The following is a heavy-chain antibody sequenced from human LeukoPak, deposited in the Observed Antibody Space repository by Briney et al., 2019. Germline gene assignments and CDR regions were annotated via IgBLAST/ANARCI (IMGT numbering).Heavy chain of an antibody. D-gene: IGHD6-13*01. V-gene: IGHV1-2*02. CDR3: ARDGYSSSWYNWFDP. J-gene: IGHJ5*02. CDR2: INPNSGGT. Sequence: ASVKVSCKASGYTFTGYYMHWVRQAPGQGLEWMGWINPNSGGTNYAQKFQGRVTMTRDTSISTAYMELSRLRSDDTAVYYCARDGYSSSWYNWFDPWGQGTLVTVPS. CDR1: GYTFTGYY.